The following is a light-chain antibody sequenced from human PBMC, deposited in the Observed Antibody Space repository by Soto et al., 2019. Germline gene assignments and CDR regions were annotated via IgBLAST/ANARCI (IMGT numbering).Light chain of an antibody. CDR2: KAS. J-gene: IGKJ1*01. Sequence: DIQMTQSPSTLSASVGDRVTITCRASESISTWLAWYQQKPGKAPNLLIYKASSLESGVPSRFSGSGSGTEFTLTFSSLQPDDFATYYCQQYNIYSWTFGQGTKVEIK. CDR3: QQYNIYSWT. CDR1: ESISTW. V-gene: IGKV1-5*03.